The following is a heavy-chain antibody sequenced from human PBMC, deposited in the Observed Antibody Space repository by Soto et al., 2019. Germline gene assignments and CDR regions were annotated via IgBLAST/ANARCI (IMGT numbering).Heavy chain of an antibody. CDR1: GGSISSGGYS. CDR3: ARSQTTVTAYDY. D-gene: IGHD4-17*01. V-gene: IGHV4-30-2*01. Sequence: QLQLEESGSGLVKPSQTLYLTCSVPGGSISSGGYSWRWVRQPPGKGLEWIWYIYHSGSTYYNPSRKRRLTISVDRSKNRCSIQLSSVTSADTAVYYWARSQTTVTAYDYWGQGTRVTVSP. CDR2: IYHSGST. J-gene: IGHJ4*02.